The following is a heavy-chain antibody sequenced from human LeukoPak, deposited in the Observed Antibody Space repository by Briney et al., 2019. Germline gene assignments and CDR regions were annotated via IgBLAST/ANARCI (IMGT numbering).Heavy chain of an antibody. V-gene: IGHV1-46*01. CDR3: AREGLLRSDYYYYGMDV. J-gene: IGHJ6*02. Sequence: EASVKVSCKASGYTFTSYYMHWVRQAPGQGLEWMGIINPSGGSTSYAQKFQGRVTMTRDTSTSTVYMELSSLRSEDTAVYYCAREGLLRSDYYYYGMDVWGQGTTVTVSS. CDR2: INPSGGST. CDR1: GYTFTSYY.